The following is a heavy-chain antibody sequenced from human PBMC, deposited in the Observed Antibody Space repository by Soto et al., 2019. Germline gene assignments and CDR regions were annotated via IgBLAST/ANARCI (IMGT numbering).Heavy chain of an antibody. V-gene: IGHV3-64*04. D-gene: IGHD4-17*01. CDR2: LNHNGGGT. J-gene: IGHJ4*02. Sequence: PGGSLRLSCSASGFTFSDYAMHWVRQVPGKGLEYLSALNHNGGGTYYADSVKGRFTISRDNTKNTLFLQMNSLRAEDTAVYYCAKERATTTAFDYWGQGALVTVSS. CDR1: GFTFSDYA. CDR3: AKERATTTAFDY.